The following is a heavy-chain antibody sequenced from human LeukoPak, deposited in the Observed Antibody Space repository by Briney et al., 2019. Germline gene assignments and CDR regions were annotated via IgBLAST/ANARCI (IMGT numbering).Heavy chain of an antibody. D-gene: IGHD5-24*01. CDR3: ARTGRDGYNLNWFDP. CDR2: IYPGDSDT. J-gene: IGHJ5*02. V-gene: IGHV5-51*01. CDR1: GYSFSSYW. Sequence: GESLKISCKGSGYSFSSYWIGWVRQMPGKGLEWMGIIYPGDSDTRYSPSFQGQVTISADKSISTAYLQWSSLKASDTAVYYCARTGRDGYNLNWFDPWGQGTLVTVSS.